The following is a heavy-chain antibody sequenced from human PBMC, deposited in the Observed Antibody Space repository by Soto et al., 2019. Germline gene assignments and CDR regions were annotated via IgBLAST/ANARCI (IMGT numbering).Heavy chain of an antibody. CDR3: ARPPYFFHADAFDI. J-gene: IGHJ3*02. V-gene: IGHV3-74*01. Sequence: GGSLRLSCATSGFTFTTYGFHWVRQAPGKGLVWVSLISSDGSNTNYADSVKGRFTISRDNAKNTLYLQMNSLRAEDTAVYYCARPPYFFHADAFDIWGQGTMVTVSS. CDR1: GFTFTTYG. D-gene: IGHD3-3*01. CDR2: ISSDGSNT.